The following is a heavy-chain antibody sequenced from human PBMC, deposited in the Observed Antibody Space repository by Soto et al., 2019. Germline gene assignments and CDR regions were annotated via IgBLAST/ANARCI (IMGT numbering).Heavy chain of an antibody. J-gene: IGHJ5*02. CDR1: GISLSTSGVG. CDR2: IYWNDEK. V-gene: IGHV2-5*01. CDR3: AHRPTPLTDGGGWFDP. Sequence: QITLKESGPMLVKPTQTLTLTCTISGISLSTSGVGVGWIRQPPGKALEWLALIYWNDEKRYRPSLRSRLTITKDNSKNQVVLTMTDMDPVDTATYYCAHRPTPLTDGGGWFDPWGQGTLVTVSS. D-gene: IGHD2-21*02.